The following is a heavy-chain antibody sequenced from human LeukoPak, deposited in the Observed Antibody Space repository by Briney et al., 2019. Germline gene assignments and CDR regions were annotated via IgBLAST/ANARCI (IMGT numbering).Heavy chain of an antibody. D-gene: IGHD1-26*01. V-gene: IGHV3-15*01. CDR1: GFTFSNAW. CDR3: TTNGGDYPPQDFDY. J-gene: IGHJ4*02. CDR2: IKSKTDGGTT. Sequence: GGSLRLSCAASGFTFSNAWMSWVRQAPGKGLEWVGRIKSKTDGGTTDYAAPVKGRFTISRDDSKNTLYLQMNSRKTEDTAVYYCTTNGGDYPPQDFDYWGQGTLVTVSS.